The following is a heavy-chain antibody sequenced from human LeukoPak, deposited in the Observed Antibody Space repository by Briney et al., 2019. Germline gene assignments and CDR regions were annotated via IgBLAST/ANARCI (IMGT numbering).Heavy chain of an antibody. CDR2: INHSGST. V-gene: IGHV4-34*01. CDR1: GEPFNGYY. Sequence: SETLSLTCAVYGEPFNGYYWNWIRQSPGKGLEWIGEINHSGSTYYNPSLKSRVTISVDRSKNQFSLKLSSVTAADTAVYYCARVSAGAYYYDSSGPTYWGQGTLVTVSS. D-gene: IGHD3-22*01. J-gene: IGHJ4*02. CDR3: ARVSAGAYYYDSSGPTY.